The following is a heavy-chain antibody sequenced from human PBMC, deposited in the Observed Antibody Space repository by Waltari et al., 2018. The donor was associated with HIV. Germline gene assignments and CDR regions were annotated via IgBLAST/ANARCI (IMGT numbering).Heavy chain of an antibody. V-gene: IGHV4-34*01. CDR1: GGSFSGYY. J-gene: IGHJ4*02. D-gene: IGHD3-10*01. CDR3: ARGPYYGSGSSSDY. Sequence: QVQLQQWGAGLLKPSETLSLTCAVYGGSFSGYYWSWIRQPPGKGLEWIGEINHSGSTNYNPSLKSRVTISVDTSKNQFSLKLSSVTAADTAVYYCARGPYYGSGSSSDYWGQGTLVTVSS. CDR2: INHSGST.